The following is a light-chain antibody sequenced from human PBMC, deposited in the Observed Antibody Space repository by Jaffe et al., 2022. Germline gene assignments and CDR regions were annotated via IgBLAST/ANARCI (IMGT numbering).Light chain of an antibody. CDR2: EVI. V-gene: IGLV2-8*01. Sequence: QSALTQPPSASGSPGQSVTISCTGTSSDVGYYNYVSWYQQHPGKAPKLMIYEVIKRPSGVPDRFSGSKSGNTASLTVSGLQAADEADYYCSSYAGNNNLVFGGGTKLTVL. CDR3: SSYAGNNNLV. J-gene: IGLJ3*02. CDR1: SSDVGYYNY.